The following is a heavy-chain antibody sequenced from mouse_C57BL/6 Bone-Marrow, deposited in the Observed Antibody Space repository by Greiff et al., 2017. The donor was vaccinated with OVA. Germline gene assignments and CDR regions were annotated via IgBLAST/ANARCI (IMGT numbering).Heavy chain of an antibody. CDR3: TRDITTVVAKDYAMDY. V-gene: IGHV5-9-1*02. Sequence: DVMLVESGEGLVKPGGSLKLSCAASGFTFSSYAMSWVRQTPEKRLEWVAYISSGGDYIYYADTVKGRFTISRDNARNTLYLQMSSLKSEDTAMYYCTRDITTVVAKDYAMDYWGQGTSVTVSS. D-gene: IGHD1-1*01. J-gene: IGHJ4*01. CDR2: ISSGGDYI. CDR1: GFTFSSYA.